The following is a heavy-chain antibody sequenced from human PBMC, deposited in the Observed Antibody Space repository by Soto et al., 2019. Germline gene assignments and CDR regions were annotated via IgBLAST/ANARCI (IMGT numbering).Heavy chain of an antibody. CDR2: TYYRSQWYT. Sequence: PSQTLSLTCAISGDSVAINSAAWNWIRQSPSRGLEWLGRTYYRSQWYTDYAESVKSRITINPDTSKNQVSLQLKSVTPEDTAVYYCATGCRSGRYVNYYCGIDVWGPGTTVTVSA. D-gene: IGHD3-3*01. J-gene: IGHJ6*01. CDR3: ATGCRSGRYVNYYCGIDV. V-gene: IGHV6-1*01. CDR1: GDSVAINSAA.